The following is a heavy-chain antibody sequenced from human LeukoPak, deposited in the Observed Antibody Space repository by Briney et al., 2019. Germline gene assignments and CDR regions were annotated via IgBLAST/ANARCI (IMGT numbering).Heavy chain of an antibody. D-gene: IGHD6-19*01. CDR1: GYTFTGYY. CDR3: ARPMRQQWLASSFDY. V-gene: IGHV1-2*02. J-gene: IGHJ4*02. Sequence: ASVKVSCKASGYTFTGYYMHWVRQAPGQGLEWMGWINPNSGGTNYAQKFQGRVTMTRDTSISTVYMELSRLRSDDMAVYYCARPMRQQWLASSFDYWGQGTLVTVSS. CDR2: INPNSGGT.